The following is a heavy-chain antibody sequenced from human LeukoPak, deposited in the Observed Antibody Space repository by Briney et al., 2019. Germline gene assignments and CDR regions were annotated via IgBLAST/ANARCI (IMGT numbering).Heavy chain of an antibody. D-gene: IGHD5-18*01. Sequence: SETLSLTCTVSGGSISSYYWSWIRKPPGRGLEWIGYIYYSGSTNYNPSLKSRVTISGDTSKSQVSLKVSSVTAADTAVYYCARGRYNYALEDYFDYWGQGTLVTVSS. CDR1: GGSISSYY. J-gene: IGHJ4*02. CDR3: ARGRYNYALEDYFDY. V-gene: IGHV4-59*01. CDR2: IYYSGST.